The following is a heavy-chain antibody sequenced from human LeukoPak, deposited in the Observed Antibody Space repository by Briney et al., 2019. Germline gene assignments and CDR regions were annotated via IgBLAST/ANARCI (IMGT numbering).Heavy chain of an antibody. CDR2: ISYDGSNK. V-gene: IGHV3-30*18. D-gene: IGHD3-3*01. Sequence: PGRSLRLSCAASGFTFSSYGMHWVRQAPGKGLEWVAVISYDGSNKYYADSVKGRFTISRDNSKNTLYLQMNSLRAEDTAVYYCAKGMAGNFWSGSYVDYWGQGTLVTVSS. CDR3: AKGMAGNFWSGSYVDY. J-gene: IGHJ4*02. CDR1: GFTFSSYG.